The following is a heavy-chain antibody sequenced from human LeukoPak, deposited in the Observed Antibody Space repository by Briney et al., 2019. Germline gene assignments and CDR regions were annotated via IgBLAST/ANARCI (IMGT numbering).Heavy chain of an antibody. CDR3: ASWNGGLNAFDI. Sequence: SETLSLTCTVSGYSISSGSYWAWIRQPPGKGLEWIGSIYHSGSTYYNPSLKSRVTISVDTSKNQFSLKLRSVTAADTAVYYCASWNGGLNAFDIWGQGTMVTVTS. V-gene: IGHV4-38-2*02. D-gene: IGHD1-1*01. CDR1: GYSISSGSY. J-gene: IGHJ3*02. CDR2: IYHSGST.